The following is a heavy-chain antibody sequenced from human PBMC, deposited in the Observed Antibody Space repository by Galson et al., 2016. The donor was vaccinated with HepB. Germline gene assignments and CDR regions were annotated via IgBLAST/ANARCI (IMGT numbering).Heavy chain of an antibody. CDR1: GFTFSCYW. D-gene: IGHD2-8*01. CDR3: ARDKGVATPFDH. J-gene: IGHJ4*02. CDR2: VTIDGANT. V-gene: IGHV3-74*01. Sequence: SLRLSCAASGFTFSCYWIHWVRQTPGKGLEWVSRVTIDGANTDYADSVKGRFTISRDNARSTVYLQMNSLRAEDTAVYYCARDKGVATPFDHWGQESLVTVSS.